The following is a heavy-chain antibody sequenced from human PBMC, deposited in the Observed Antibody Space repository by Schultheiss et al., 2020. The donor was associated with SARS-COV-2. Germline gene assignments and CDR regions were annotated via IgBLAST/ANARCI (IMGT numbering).Heavy chain of an antibody. V-gene: IGHV4-59*01. CDR3: ASRTPRYFDWLPTNYYYYYGMDV. CDR1: GGSISSYY. Sequence: SETLSLTCTVSGGSISSYYWSWIRQPPGKGLEWIGEINHSRSANYNPSLKSRVTISVVASKNQFSLKLSSVTAADTAVYYCASRTPRYFDWLPTNYYYYYGMDVWGQGTTVTVSS. CDR2: INHSRSA. J-gene: IGHJ6*02. D-gene: IGHD3-9*01.